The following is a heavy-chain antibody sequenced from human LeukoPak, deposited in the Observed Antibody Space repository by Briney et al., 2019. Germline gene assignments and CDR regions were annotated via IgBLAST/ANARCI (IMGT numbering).Heavy chain of an antibody. CDR1: GFTFSRYW. Sequence: PGGSLRLSCAASGFTFSRYWMSWVRQAPGKGLEWVSGISGSGGSTYYADSVKGRFTISRDNSKNTLYLQMNSLRAEDTAVYYCAKEAGYCSTTTCYVDYWGQGILVTVSS. D-gene: IGHD2-2*03. CDR2: ISGSGGST. V-gene: IGHV3-23*01. CDR3: AKEAGYCSTTTCYVDY. J-gene: IGHJ4*02.